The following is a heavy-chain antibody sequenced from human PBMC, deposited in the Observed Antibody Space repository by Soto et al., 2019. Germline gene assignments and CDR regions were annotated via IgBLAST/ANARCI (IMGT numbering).Heavy chain of an antibody. CDR2: IYYSGST. CDR1: GGSISSSSYY. V-gene: IGHV4-39*01. Sequence: SETLSLTCTVSGGSISSSSYYWGWIRQPPGKGLEWIGSIYYSGSTYYNPSLKSRVTISVDTSKNQFSLKLSSVTAADTAVYYCARTQWLVHYYYYGMDVWGQGTTVTVSS. CDR3: ARTQWLVHYYYYGMDV. D-gene: IGHD6-19*01. J-gene: IGHJ6*02.